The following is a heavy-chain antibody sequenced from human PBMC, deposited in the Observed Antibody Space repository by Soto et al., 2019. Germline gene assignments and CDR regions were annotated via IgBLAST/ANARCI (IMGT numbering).Heavy chain of an antibody. V-gene: IGHV1-3*04. D-gene: IGHD3-9*01. CDR1: GYTFATYA. CDR2: MNNGKGYT. CDR3: TRVKTIFLNPAYCPYDMDV. J-gene: IGHJ6*01. Sequence: HVQLVQSGAAVKKPGASVKVSCKASGYTFATYAIHWVRQAPGQRLEWMGWMNNGKGYTEYSQNFRGRVTITRETSASTAYMELSSLRSEDTAMYYCTRVKTIFLNPAYCPYDMDVWGQGNKDTVDS.